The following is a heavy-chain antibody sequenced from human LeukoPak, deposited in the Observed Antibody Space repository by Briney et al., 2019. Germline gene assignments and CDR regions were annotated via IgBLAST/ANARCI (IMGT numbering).Heavy chain of an antibody. CDR3: ARGGGLGAYYYYMDV. D-gene: IGHD1-26*01. V-gene: IGHV4-59*01. CDR1: GGSISSYY. Sequence: SETLSLTCTVSGGSISSYYWSWIRQPPGKGLEWIGYIYYSGSTNYNPSLKSRVTISVDTSKNQFSLRLSSVTAADTAVYYCARGGGLGAYYYYMDVWGKGTTVTVSS. J-gene: IGHJ6*03. CDR2: IYYSGST.